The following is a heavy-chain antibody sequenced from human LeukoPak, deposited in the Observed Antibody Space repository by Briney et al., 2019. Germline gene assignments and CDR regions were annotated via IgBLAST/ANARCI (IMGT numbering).Heavy chain of an antibody. V-gene: IGHV3-7*01. D-gene: IGHD6-19*01. Sequence: PGGSLRLSCAASGFTFSSYWMSWVRQAPGKGLEWVANIKQGGSEKYYVDSVKGRFTISRDNAKNSLYLQMNSLRAEDTAVYYCARDTSPQWPLSYYYYGMDVWGQGTTVTVSS. J-gene: IGHJ6*02. CDR3: ARDTSPQWPLSYYYYGMDV. CDR2: IKQGGSEK. CDR1: GFTFSSYW.